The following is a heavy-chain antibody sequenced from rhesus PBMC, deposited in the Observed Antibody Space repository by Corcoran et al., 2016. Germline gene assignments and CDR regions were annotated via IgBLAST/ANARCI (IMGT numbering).Heavy chain of an antibody. J-gene: IGHJ2*01. D-gene: IGHD5-42*01. Sequence: QVQLQESGPGLVKPSETLSLTCAVSGYSISSGYYWGWIRQPPGKGLEWIGSSYGSGGSNYLNPSRKSRVNLSVDTSKNQLSLKLSSVTAADTAVYYCARVGSSCSEWDTVGTEWYFDLWGPGTPITISS. CDR2: SYGSGGSN. V-gene: IGHV4S14*01. CDR1: GYSISSGYY. CDR3: ARVGSSCSEWDTVGTEWYFDL.